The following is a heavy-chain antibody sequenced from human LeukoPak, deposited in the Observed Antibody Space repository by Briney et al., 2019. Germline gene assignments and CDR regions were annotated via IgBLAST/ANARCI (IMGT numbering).Heavy chain of an antibody. CDR2: MNPNSGNT. CDR3: ARGTYSSSSGVSYYFDY. CDR1: GYTFTSYG. Sequence: ASVKVSCKASGYTFTSYGISWVRQAPGQGLEWMGWMNPNSGNTGYAQKFQGRVTITRNTSISTAYMELSSLRSEDTAVYYCARGTYSSSSGVSYYFDYWGQGTLVTVSS. V-gene: IGHV1-8*03. D-gene: IGHD6-6*01. J-gene: IGHJ4*02.